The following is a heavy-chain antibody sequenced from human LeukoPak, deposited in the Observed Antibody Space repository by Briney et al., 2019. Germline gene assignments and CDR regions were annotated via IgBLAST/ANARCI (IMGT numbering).Heavy chain of an antibody. CDR1: GFTFSSYS. CDR2: ISSSSSYI. D-gene: IGHD3-16*01. Sequence: GGSLRLSCAASGFTFSSYSMNWVRQAPGKGLEWVSSISSSSSYIYYADSVKGRLTISRDNAKNSLYLQMNSLRAEDTAVYYCARDVTLGNFDYWGQGILVIVSS. J-gene: IGHJ4*02. CDR3: ARDVTLGNFDY. V-gene: IGHV3-21*01.